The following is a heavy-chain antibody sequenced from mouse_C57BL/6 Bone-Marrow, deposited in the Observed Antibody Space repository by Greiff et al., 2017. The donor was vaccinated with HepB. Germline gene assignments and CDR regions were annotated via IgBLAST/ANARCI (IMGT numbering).Heavy chain of an antibody. CDR1: GYTFTDYY. J-gene: IGHJ3*01. CDR2: INPNNSGT. V-gene: IGHV1-26*01. Sequence: EVKLQQSGPELVKPGASVKISCKASGYTFTDYYMNWVKQSHGKSLEWIGDINPNNSGTSYNQKFKGKATLTVDKSSSTAYMELRSLTSEDSAVYYCARWAWFAYWGQGTLVTVSA. CDR3: ARWAWFAY.